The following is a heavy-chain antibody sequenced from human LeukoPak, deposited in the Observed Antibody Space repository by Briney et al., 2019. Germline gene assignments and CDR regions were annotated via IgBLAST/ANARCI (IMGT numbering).Heavy chain of an antibody. Sequence: PSETLSLTCAVYGGSFSGYYWSWIRQAPGKGLEWIGEINHSGSTNYNPSIKSRVTISVDTSKNQFSLKLSPVTAADTAVYYCARGYSSSPRGYYYMDVWGKGTTVTVSS. CDR2: INHSGST. CDR1: GGSFSGYY. D-gene: IGHD6-13*01. V-gene: IGHV4-34*01. CDR3: ARGYSSSPRGYYYMDV. J-gene: IGHJ6*03.